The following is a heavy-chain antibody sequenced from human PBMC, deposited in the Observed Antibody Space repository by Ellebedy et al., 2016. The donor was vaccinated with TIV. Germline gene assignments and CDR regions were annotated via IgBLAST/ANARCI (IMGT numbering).Heavy chain of an antibody. CDR2: INHSGST. Sequence: SETLSLTXAVYGGSFSAYYWSWIRQPPGKGLEWIGEINHSGSTNYNPSLKSRVTISRDTSKNHFSLKLTSVTAADTAVYYCARGESGWFDPWGQGTLVTVSS. V-gene: IGHV4-34*01. D-gene: IGHD3-3*01. CDR1: GGSFSAYY. CDR3: ARGESGWFDP. J-gene: IGHJ5*02.